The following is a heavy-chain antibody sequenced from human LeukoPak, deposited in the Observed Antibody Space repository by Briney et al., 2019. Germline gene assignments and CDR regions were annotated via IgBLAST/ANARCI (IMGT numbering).Heavy chain of an antibody. CDR3: AKKRVITTPDAIDWYFDL. J-gene: IGHJ2*01. D-gene: IGHD3-10*01. V-gene: IGHV3-23*01. CDR2: LSGSGGAT. CDR1: GFTFSNYA. Sequence: PGGSLRLSCAASGFTFSNYAMTWVRQAPGKGLEWVSILSGSGGATYYADFVKGRFTISRDNSENTLFLQMNNLGAEDTAVYYCAKKRVITTPDAIDWYFDLWGRGTLVTVSS.